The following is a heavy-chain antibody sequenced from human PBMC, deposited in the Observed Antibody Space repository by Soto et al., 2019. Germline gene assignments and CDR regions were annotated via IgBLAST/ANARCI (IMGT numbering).Heavy chain of an antibody. V-gene: IGHV4-4*02. J-gene: IGHJ2*01. CDR1: GASISSSHW. CDR3: VRKDYSDWFFDL. Sequence: QVQLQESGPGLVKPSGTLSLTCAVSGASISSSHWWSWVRQPPGKGLEWIGEIYHSGSTYYNASLKSRVAISLDQAKNQCSLKLRSVTAADTAVYYCVRKDYSDWFFDLWGRGTLVTVSS. CDR2: IYHSGST. D-gene: IGHD4-4*01.